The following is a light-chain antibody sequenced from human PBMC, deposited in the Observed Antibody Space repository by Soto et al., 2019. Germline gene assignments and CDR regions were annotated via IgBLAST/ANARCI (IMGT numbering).Light chain of an antibody. V-gene: IGLV2-23*01. CDR3: CSNADSSTYV. CDR2: EAS. CDR1: SSDVGIHNL. Sequence: QSVLTQPASVSESPGQSITISCTGTSSDVGIHNLVSWYQQYSDKAPKLIIFEASKRPSGVSNRFSGSKSGSTASLTISGLQAEDEADYYCCSNADSSTYVFGTGTKVTVL. J-gene: IGLJ1*01.